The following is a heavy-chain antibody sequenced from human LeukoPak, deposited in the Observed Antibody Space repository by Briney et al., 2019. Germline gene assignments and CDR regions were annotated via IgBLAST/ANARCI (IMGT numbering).Heavy chain of an antibody. Sequence: ASVKVSCKASGYTFTSYYMHWVRQAPGQGLEWMGVINPSGGSTSYAQKLQGRLTMTRDTSTSKVYMELSSLRADDTAVYYCARGAEGRGPDKIDYYYYYMDVWGKGTTVTVSS. V-gene: IGHV1-46*01. CDR2: INPSGGST. D-gene: IGHD3-9*01. J-gene: IGHJ6*03. CDR3: ARGAEGRGPDKIDYYYYYMDV. CDR1: GYTFTSYY.